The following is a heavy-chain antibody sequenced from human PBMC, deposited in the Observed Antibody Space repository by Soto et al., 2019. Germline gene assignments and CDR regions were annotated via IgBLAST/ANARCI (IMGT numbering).Heavy chain of an antibody. V-gene: IGHV1-46*01. CDR3: ARGAVAGLYYYYYGMDV. J-gene: IGHJ6*02. CDR2: INPSGGST. CDR1: GYTFTSYY. Sequence: ASVKVSCKASGYTFTSYYMHWVRQAPGQGLEWMGIINPSGGSTSYARKFQGRVTMTRDTSTSTVYMELSSLRSEDTAVYYCARGAVAGLYYYYYGMDVWGQGTTVTVSS. D-gene: IGHD6-19*01.